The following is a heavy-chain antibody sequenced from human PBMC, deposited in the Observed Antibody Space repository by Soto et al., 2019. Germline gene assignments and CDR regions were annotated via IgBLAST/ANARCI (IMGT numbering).Heavy chain of an antibody. CDR3: AGSSGTELFDP. CDR2: ISSGSSHI. J-gene: IGHJ5*02. V-gene: IGHV3-21*01. Sequence: EVQLVEFGGGLVKPGGSLKLSCAASGFTFSSQSMNWVRRAPGKGLEWVSYISSGSSHISYTDSVKGRFTISRDNAKNSLYLQMNSLRAEDTAVYYCAGSSGTELFDPWGQGTLVTVSS. D-gene: IGHD3-10*01. CDR1: GFTFSSQS.